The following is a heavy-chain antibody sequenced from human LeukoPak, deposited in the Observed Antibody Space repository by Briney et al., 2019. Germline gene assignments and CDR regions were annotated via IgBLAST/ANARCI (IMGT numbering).Heavy chain of an antibody. V-gene: IGHV4-34*01. CDR1: GGSFSGYY. CDR2: INHSGST. D-gene: IGHD6-19*01. J-gene: IGHJ4*02. CDR3: ARTSIAVAGFLFDY. Sequence: SETLSLTCAVYGGSFSGYYWSWIRLPPGKGLEWIGEINHSGSTNYNPSLKSRVTISVDTSKNQFSLKLSSVTAADTAVYYCARTSIAVAGFLFDYWGQGTLVTVSS.